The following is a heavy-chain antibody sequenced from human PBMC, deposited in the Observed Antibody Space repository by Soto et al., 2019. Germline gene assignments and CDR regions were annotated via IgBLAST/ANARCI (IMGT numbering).Heavy chain of an antibody. Sequence: SETLSLTCSVSGGSINSDSHYWSWIRQHPGKGLGWIGNKYTSGRAYYNPSLKSRVSISVDTSKNQFSLTLNSATAADTAIYYCARESDYYDSSGSGFDYWGQGSLVTVSS. CDR2: KYTSGRA. D-gene: IGHD3-22*01. CDR1: GGSINSDSHY. CDR3: ARESDYYDSSGSGFDY. V-gene: IGHV4-31*03. J-gene: IGHJ4*02.